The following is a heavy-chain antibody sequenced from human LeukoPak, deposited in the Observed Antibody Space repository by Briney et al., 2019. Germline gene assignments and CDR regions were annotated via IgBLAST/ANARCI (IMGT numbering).Heavy chain of an antibody. D-gene: IGHD1-26*01. V-gene: IGHV5-51*01. J-gene: IGHJ4*02. CDR1: GYSFTSYW. CDR3: ARQPLPNTGSY. CDR2: IYPGDSDT. Sequence: GESLQSSCQGSGYSFTSYWIGWGRPMPGKGLEWMGIIYPGDSDTRYSPSFQGQVTISADKSISTAYQQWSSLKASDTAMYYCARQPLPNTGSYWGQGTLVTVSS.